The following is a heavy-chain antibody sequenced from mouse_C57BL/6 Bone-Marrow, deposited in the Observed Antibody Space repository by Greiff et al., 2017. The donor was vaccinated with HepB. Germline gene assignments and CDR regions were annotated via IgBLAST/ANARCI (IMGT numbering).Heavy chain of an antibody. CDR3: ARCLTTVVGGDY. J-gene: IGHJ2*01. CDR2: IYPRSGNT. Sequence: VKLMESGAELARPGASVKLSCKASGYTFTSYGISWVKQRTGQGLEWIGEIYPRSGNTYYNEKFKGKATLTADKSSSTAYMELRSLTSEDSAVYFCARCLTTVVGGDYWGQGTTLTVSS. CDR1: GYTFTSYG. D-gene: IGHD1-1*01. V-gene: IGHV1-81*01.